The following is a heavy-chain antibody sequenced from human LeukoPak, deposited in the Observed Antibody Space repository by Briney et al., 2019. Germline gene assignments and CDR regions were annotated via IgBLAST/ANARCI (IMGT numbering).Heavy chain of an antibody. CDR3: ARALPGITGTTGDYYYYMDV. CDR2: IIPIFGTA. V-gene: IGHV1-69*13. D-gene: IGHD1-7*01. CDR1: GGTFSSYA. Sequence: SVKVSCKASGGTFSSYAISWVRQAPGQGLEWMGGIIPIFGTANYAQKFQGRVTITADESTSTAYMELSSLRSEDTAVYYCARALPGITGTTGDYYYYMDVWGKGTTVTVSS. J-gene: IGHJ6*03.